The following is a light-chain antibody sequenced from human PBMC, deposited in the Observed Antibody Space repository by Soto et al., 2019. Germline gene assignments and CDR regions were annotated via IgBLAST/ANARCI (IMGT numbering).Light chain of an antibody. CDR2: AAS. J-gene: IGKJ2*01. CDR1: RDISIS. V-gene: IGKV1-39*01. Sequence: DIRMTQSPSSLSASVGDRVTITCRASRDISISLHWYQQKPGKAPSLLIYAASAMQSGVPSRFSGSGSGTTFTLNISTLQPEDSATYYCQQSYSVPYTFSQGTKLDIK. CDR3: QQSYSVPYT.